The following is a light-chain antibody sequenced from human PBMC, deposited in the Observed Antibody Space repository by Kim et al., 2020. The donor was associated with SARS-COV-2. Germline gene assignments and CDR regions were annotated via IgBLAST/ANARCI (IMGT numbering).Light chain of an antibody. CDR2: GAS. CDR1: QTVNNN. CDR3: QQYNNWPPLT. V-gene: IGKV3-15*01. J-gene: IGKJ4*01. Sequence: ETVMTQSPATLSVSPGERATLSCRASQTVNNNLAWYQQRPGQAPRLLIYGASTRATNIPARFSGSGSGTEFTLTISSLQSEDFAVYYCQQYNNWPPLTFGGGTKVDIK.